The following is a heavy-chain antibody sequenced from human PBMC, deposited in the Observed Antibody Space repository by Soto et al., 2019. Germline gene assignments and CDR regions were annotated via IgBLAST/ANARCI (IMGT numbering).Heavy chain of an antibody. CDR1: GDTFNFYS. D-gene: IGHD3-10*01. Sequence: QVQLVQSGAEVKRPGSSVKVSCKASGDTFNFYSINWVRQAPGVGLEWMGRVNPIVSMSNYAQKFQGRVTMTADKSTSTDYRELSSLRSEDTASYYCASSYGSGYRAFDYWGQGALVTVSS. V-gene: IGHV1-69*02. CDR2: VNPIVSMS. CDR3: ASSYGSGYRAFDY. J-gene: IGHJ4*02.